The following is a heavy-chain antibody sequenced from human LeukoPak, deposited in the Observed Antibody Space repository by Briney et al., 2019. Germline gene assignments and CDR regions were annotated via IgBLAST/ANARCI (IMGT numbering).Heavy chain of an antibody. Sequence: GGSLRLSCAGSGFIFSSNWMTWVRQAPGKGLEWVANINQDGSEKNHVDSVKGRFTISRDNAKKSVYLQMNSLRDEDRAVYYCARGRSFYFTWSQGTLVTVSS. CDR1: GFIFSSNW. CDR2: INQDGSEK. V-gene: IGHV3-7*01. J-gene: IGHJ4*02. CDR3: ARGRSFYFT. D-gene: IGHD5/OR15-5a*01.